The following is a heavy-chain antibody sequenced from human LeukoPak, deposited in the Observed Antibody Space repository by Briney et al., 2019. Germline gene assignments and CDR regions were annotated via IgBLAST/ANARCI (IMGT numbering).Heavy chain of an antibody. CDR3: ARERITMIVVDPDAFDV. D-gene: IGHD3-22*01. J-gene: IGHJ3*01. V-gene: IGHV3-21*01. Sequence: AGGSLRLSCAASGFTFSSYSMNWVRQAPGKGLEWVSSISSSSSYIYYADSVKGRFTISRDNAKNSLYLQMNSLRAENTAVYYCARERITMIVVDPDAFDVWGQGTMVTVSS. CDR1: GFTFSSYS. CDR2: ISSSSSYI.